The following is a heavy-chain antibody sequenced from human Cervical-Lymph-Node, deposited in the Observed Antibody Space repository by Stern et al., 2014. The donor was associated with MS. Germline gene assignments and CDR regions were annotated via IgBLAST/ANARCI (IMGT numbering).Heavy chain of an antibody. CDR1: GYSFTSYF. CDR3: ARDEGADY. V-gene: IGHV1-46*01. CDR2: SSLSAGNT. Sequence: QMQLVQSGAEVKKPGASGKVSCMASGYSFTSYFINWVRQAPGHGLEWMGISSLSAGNTHYAQKFQGRVVMTSDTSTGTVYMELSSLRSEDTAVYYCARDEGADYWGQGTLVTVSS. J-gene: IGHJ4*02.